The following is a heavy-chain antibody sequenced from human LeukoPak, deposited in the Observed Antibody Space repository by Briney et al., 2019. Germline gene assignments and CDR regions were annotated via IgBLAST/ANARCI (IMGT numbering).Heavy chain of an antibody. V-gene: IGHV3-74*01. D-gene: IGHD2-21*02. CDR1: GFTFSSYW. Sequence: GGSLRLSCAASGFTFSSYWMHWVRQAPGKGLVWVSRINSDGSSTSYADSVKGRFTISRDNAKNTLYLQMNSLRAEDTAVYYCASIGHHDCGDYWGQGTLVTVSS. CDR3: ASIGHHDCGDY. CDR2: INSDGSST. J-gene: IGHJ4*02.